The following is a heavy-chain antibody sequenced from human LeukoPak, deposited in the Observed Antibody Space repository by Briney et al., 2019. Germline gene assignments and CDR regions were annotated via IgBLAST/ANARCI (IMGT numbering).Heavy chain of an antibody. D-gene: IGHD3-16*02. V-gene: IGHV4-34*01. J-gene: IGHJ5*02. Sequence: PSETLSLTCAVYGGSFSGYYWSWIRQPPGKGLEWIGEINHSGSTNYNPSLESRVTISVDTSKNQFSLKLSSVTAADTAVYYCARGPKVRDYVWGSYRRPFDPWGQGTLVTVSS. CDR1: GGSFSGYY. CDR2: INHSGST. CDR3: ARGPKVRDYVWGSYRRPFDP.